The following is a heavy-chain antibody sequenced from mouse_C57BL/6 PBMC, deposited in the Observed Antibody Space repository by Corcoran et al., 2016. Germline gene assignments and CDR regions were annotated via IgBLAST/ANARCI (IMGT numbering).Heavy chain of an antibody. CDR3: ARSTMIKRAMDY. Sequence: EVQLQQSGPELVKPGASVKISCKASGYTFTDYYMNWVKQSHGKSLEWIGDINPNNGGTSYNQKFKGKATLTVDKSSSTAYMELRSLTSEDSAVYYCARSTMIKRAMDYWGQGTSVTVSS. D-gene: IGHD2-4*01. V-gene: IGHV1-26*01. CDR2: INPNNGGT. CDR1: GYTFTDYY. J-gene: IGHJ4*01.